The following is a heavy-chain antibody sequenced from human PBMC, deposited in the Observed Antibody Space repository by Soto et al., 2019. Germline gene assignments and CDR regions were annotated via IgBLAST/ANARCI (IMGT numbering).Heavy chain of an antibody. Sequence: QVQLQESGPGLVKPSETLSLTCTVSGGSISSYYWSWIRQPPGKGLEWIGYIYYSGSTNYNPSLKSRDTISVDTSKNQFSLKLSSVTAADTAVYYCARESCSGGSCYQDYWGQGTLVTVSS. V-gene: IGHV4-59*01. CDR3: ARESCSGGSCYQDY. CDR1: GGSISSYY. CDR2: IYYSGST. D-gene: IGHD2-15*01. J-gene: IGHJ4*02.